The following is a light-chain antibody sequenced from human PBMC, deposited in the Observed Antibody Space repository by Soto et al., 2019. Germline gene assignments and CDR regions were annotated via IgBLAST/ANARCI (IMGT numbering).Light chain of an antibody. CDR2: EDS. Sequence: NFMLTKPHSVSESPGQTVTISCTRSSGSIASDYVQWYQQRPGSAPINVIFEDSQRPSGVPDRFSGSIDSSSNSASLTISRLTTEDAADYYCQSVDGKYVVFGGGTKVTVL. CDR3: QSVDGKYVV. J-gene: IGLJ2*01. V-gene: IGLV6-57*04. CDR1: SGSIASDY.